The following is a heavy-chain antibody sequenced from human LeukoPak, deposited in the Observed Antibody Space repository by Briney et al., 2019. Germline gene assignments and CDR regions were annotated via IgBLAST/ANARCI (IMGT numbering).Heavy chain of an antibody. CDR3: ARDAAYYYDSSGYYYPLEPSYFDY. CDR2: INPSGGST. J-gene: IGHJ4*02. Sequence: ASVKVSCKASGYTFTSYYMHWVRQAPGQGLGWMGIINPSGGSTSYAQKFQGRVTMTRDMSTSTVYMELSSLTSEDTAVYYCARDAAYYYDSSGYYYPLEPSYFDYWGQGTLVTVSS. V-gene: IGHV1-46*01. CDR1: GYTFTSYY. D-gene: IGHD3-22*01.